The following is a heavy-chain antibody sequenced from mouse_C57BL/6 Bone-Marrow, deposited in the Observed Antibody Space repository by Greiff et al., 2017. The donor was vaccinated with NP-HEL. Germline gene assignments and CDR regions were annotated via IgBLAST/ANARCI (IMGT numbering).Heavy chain of an antibody. CDR1: GFTFTDYY. CDR3: ARGGVIIKVVHYCDY. D-gene: IGHD1-1*01. Sequence: EVQLQESGPVLVKPGPSVKISCKASGFTFTDYYMHWVKQSPGKSLEWIGLVYPYNGGTSYNQKFKGKATLTVDKSSSTAYMELTSLTSEDSAVLDCARGGVIIKVVHYCDYWGQGTTLTVSS. CDR2: VYPYNGGT. J-gene: IGHJ2*01. V-gene: IGHV1-36*01.